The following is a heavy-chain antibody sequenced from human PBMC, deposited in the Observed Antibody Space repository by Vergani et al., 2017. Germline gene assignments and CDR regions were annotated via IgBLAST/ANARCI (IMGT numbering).Heavy chain of an antibody. CDR3: ANSQFTSSWPFDF. CDR1: GGTFSSNS. CDR2: IIPIFGTT. D-gene: IGHD2-2*01. J-gene: IGHJ4*02. Sequence: QGQLAQSGAEVKKPGSSVKVSCKASGGTFSSNSISWVRQAPGQGLEWMGRIIPIFGTTSYAQKFQGRVTILADESTSTAYMELSSLRSEDTAIYYCANSQFTSSWPFDFWGQGTLVTVSS. V-gene: IGHV1-69*13.